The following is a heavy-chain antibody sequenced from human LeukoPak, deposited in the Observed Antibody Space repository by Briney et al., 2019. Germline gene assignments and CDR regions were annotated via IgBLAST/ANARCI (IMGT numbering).Heavy chain of an antibody. CDR1: GGSFSGYY. CDR3: ARHDFIAAAGTGGHDY. D-gene: IGHD6-13*01. CDR2: INHSGST. V-gene: IGHV4-34*01. Sequence: PSETLSLTCAVYGGSFSGYYWSWIRQPPGKGLEWIGEINHSGSTYYNPSLKSRVTISVDTSKNQFSLKLSSVTAADTAVYYCARHDFIAAAGTGGHDYWGQGTLVTVSS. J-gene: IGHJ4*02.